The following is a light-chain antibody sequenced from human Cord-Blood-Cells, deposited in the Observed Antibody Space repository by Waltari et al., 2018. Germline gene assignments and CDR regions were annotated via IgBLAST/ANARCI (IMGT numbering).Light chain of an antibody. CDR1: SSDVGGYNY. CDR3: SSYTSSSTRVV. CDR2: DVS. J-gene: IGLJ2*01. Sequence: QSALTQPASVSGSPGQSITISRTGTSSDVGGYNYVSWYQQHPGKAPNLMIYDVSNRPSGVSNRFSGSKSGNTASLTISGLQAEDEADYYCSSYTSSSTRVVFGGGTKLTVL. V-gene: IGLV2-14*01.